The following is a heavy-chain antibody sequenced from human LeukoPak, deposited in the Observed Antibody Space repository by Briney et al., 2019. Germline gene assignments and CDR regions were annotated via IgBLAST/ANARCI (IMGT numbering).Heavy chain of an antibody. D-gene: IGHD2-21*02. CDR1: GYTFTGYY. CDR2: INPNSGGT. J-gene: IGHJ5*02. V-gene: IGHV1-2*02. Sequence: GASVKVSCKASGYTFTGYYMDWVRQAPGQGLEWMGWINPNSGGTNYAQEFRGRVTMTRDTSISTAYMELSRLRSDDTAVYYCARLLCGGDCYSNWFDPWGQGTLVTVSS. CDR3: ARLLCGGDCYSNWFDP.